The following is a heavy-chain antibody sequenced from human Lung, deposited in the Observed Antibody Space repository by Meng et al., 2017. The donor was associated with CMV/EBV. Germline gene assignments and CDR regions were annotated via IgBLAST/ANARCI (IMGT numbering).Heavy chain of an antibody. CDR2: ISYDGDNK. CDR3: ARESNYNVLAY. J-gene: IGHJ4*02. D-gene: IGHD1-7*01. Sequence: SXKISXAASGFTVGSFAMDWVRQAPGEGLEWVASISYDGDNKHYADSVKGRFTISRDNSKNTLYLQMRSLRVEDTAVYYCARESNYNVLAYWGQGSRVTVAS. CDR1: GFTVGSFA. V-gene: IGHV3-30-3*01.